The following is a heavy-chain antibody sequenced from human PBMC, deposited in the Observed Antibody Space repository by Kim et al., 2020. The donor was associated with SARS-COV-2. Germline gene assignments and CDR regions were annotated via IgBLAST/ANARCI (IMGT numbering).Heavy chain of an antibody. D-gene: IGHD3-22*01. Sequence: DSVKGRSTISRDNAKNSLYLQMNSLRAEDTAVYYCARYGSLYYDSSGYSHWGQGTLVTVSS. J-gene: IGHJ4*02. CDR3: ARYGSLYYDSSGYSH. V-gene: IGHV3-11*06.